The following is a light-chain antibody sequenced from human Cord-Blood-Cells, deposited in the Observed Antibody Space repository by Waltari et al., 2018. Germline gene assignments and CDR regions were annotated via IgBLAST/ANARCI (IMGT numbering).Light chain of an antibody. J-gene: IGLJ2*01. Sequence: QSALTQPASVSGSPGQSITISCTGTSSDVGGYNYVSWYQQHPGKAPKPMIYDVSNRPSGCSNRFSSSKSVNTASLSISGLQAEDEADYYCSSYTSSGTVVFCGGTKLTVL. CDR2: DVS. CDR1: SSDVGGYNY. V-gene: IGLV2-14*01. CDR3: SSYTSSGTVV.